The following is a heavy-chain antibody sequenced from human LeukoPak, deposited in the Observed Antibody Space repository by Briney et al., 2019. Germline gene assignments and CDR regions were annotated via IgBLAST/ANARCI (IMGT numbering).Heavy chain of an antibody. CDR1: GFTFSSYS. D-gene: IGHD6-13*01. CDR2: ISSSSSTI. J-gene: IGHJ4*02. V-gene: IGHV3-48*01. Sequence: GSLRLSCAASGFTFSSYSMNWVRQAPGKGLEWVSYISSSSSTIYYADSVKGRFTISRDNAKNSLYLQMNSLRAEDTAVYYCASAPYSSSWSYFDYWGQGTLVTVSS. CDR3: ASAPYSSSWSYFDY.